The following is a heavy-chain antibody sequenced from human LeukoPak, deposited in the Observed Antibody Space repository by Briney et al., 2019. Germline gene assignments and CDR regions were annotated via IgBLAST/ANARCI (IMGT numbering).Heavy chain of an antibody. V-gene: IGHV3-23*01. CDR3: AKEGPRGLAFDI. J-gene: IGHJ3*02. CDR2: ISGSGDST. Sequence: GGSLRLSCAASGFTFSSYAMSWVRQPPVKGLEWVSGISGSGDSTYYADSVKGQFAISRDNSKNTLYLQMNSLRAEDTAVYYCAKEGPRGLAFDIWGQGTMVTVSS. CDR1: GFTFSSYA.